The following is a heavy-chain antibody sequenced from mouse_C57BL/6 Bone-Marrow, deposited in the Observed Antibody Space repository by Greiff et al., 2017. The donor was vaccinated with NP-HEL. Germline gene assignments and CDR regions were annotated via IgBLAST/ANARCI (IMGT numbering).Heavy chain of an antibody. D-gene: IGHD1-1*01. J-gene: IGHJ1*03. V-gene: IGHV1-59*01. Sequence: QVQLQQPGAELVRPGTSVKLSCKASGYTFTSYWMHWVKQRPGQGLEWIGVIDPSDSYTNYNQKFKGKATLTVDTSSSTAYMQLSSLTSEDSAVYYCARPYYGSSYTVYFDVWGTGTTVTVSS. CDR1: GYTFTSYW. CDR3: ARPYYGSSYTVYFDV. CDR2: IDPSDSYT.